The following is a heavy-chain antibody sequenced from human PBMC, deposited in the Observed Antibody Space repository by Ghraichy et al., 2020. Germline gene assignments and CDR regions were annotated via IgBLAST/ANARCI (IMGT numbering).Heavy chain of an antibody. D-gene: IGHD3-3*01. CDR2: IIPIFGIA. V-gene: IGHV1-69*17. CDR1: GGTFSSYA. J-gene: IGHJ6*02. CDR3: ASRETTNYDFWSGYYTDYYGMDV. Sequence: VKVSCKASGGTFSSYAISWVRQAPGQGLEWMGGIIPIFGIANYAQKFQGRVTITADKSTSTAYMELSSLRSEDTAVYYCASRETTNYDFWSGYYTDYYGMDVWGQGTTVTVSS.